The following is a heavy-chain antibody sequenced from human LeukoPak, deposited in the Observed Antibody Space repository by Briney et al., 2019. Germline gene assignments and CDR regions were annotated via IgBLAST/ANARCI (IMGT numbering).Heavy chain of an antibody. CDR2: ISSSGSTI. D-gene: IGHD2-2*01. Sequence: GGSLTLSCAASGFTLSDYYMSWIRQSPGKALDWASYISSSGSTIYYADSVKGRFTISRDNAKNTLYLKINSLRSEDTAVYYCARRAHQLLRVGAFDIWGKGTMVTVSS. CDR3: ARRAHQLLRVGAFDI. CDR1: GFTLSDYY. J-gene: IGHJ3*02. V-gene: IGHV3-11*01.